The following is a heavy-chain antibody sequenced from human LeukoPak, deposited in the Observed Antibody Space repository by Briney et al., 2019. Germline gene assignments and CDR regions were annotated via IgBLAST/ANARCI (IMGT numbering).Heavy chain of an antibody. J-gene: IGHJ6*03. CDR1: GFTFSSYS. Sequence: GGSLRLSCAASGFTFSSYSMNWVRQAPGRGLEWVSSISSSSSYIYYADSVKGRFTISRDNAKNLVYLQMNSLRVDDTAVYYCTRGETMDVWGKGTTVTVSS. CDR2: ISSSSSYI. D-gene: IGHD5-24*01. CDR3: TRGETMDV. V-gene: IGHV3-21*06.